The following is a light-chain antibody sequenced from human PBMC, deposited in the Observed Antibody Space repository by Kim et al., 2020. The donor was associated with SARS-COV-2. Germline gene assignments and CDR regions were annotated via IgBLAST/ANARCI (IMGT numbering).Light chain of an antibody. Sequence: VAVSPGQTASITCSGNRLGDKFVSWYQQRPGQSPILVMYQDNRRPSGIPERFEGSNSGNTATLTISETQTVDEADYYCQAWDTTVLFGGGTQLTVL. CDR3: QAWDTTVL. CDR1: RLGDKF. V-gene: IGLV3-1*01. CDR2: QDN. J-gene: IGLJ2*01.